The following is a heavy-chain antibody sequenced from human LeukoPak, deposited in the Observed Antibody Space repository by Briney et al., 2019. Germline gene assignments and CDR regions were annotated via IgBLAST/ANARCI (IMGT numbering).Heavy chain of an antibody. CDR2: INPNSGGT. D-gene: IGHD4-17*01. Sequence: ASVKVSCKASGYTFIGYYMHWVRQAPGQGLEWMGWINPNSGGTNYAQKFQGRATMTRDTSISTAYMELSRLRSDDTAVYYCARDFSDYGDLNWFDPWGQGTLVTVSS. V-gene: IGHV1-2*02. CDR3: ARDFSDYGDLNWFDP. CDR1: GYTFIGYY. J-gene: IGHJ5*02.